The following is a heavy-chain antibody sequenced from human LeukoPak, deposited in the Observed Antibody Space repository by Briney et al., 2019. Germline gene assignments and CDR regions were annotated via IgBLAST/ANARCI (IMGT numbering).Heavy chain of an antibody. CDR1: GFTFDDYG. CDR2: LNWNGGRT. CDR3: ARRDFNVAFDI. Sequence: GGSLRLSCAASGFTFDDYGMSWIRQAPGKGLEWVSGLNWNGGRTGYADSVKGRFTISRDNAKNSLYLQMNSLRAEDTALYYCARRDFNVAFDIWGQGTMVTVSS. D-gene: IGHD3-3*01. J-gene: IGHJ3*02. V-gene: IGHV3-20*04.